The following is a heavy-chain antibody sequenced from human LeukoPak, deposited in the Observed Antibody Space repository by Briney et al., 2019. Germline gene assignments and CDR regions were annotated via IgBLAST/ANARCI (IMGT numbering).Heavy chain of an antibody. Sequence: MTSETLSLTCTVSGGSISSYYWGWVRQPPGKGLEWIGNNSPSLKSRVTISLDTSRNQFSLKLNSVTAADTAVYYCAKSNGYGLVDIWGQGTMVTVSS. V-gene: IGHV4-59*12. CDR1: GGSISSYY. CDR3: AKSNGYGLVDI. D-gene: IGHD3-10*01. J-gene: IGHJ3*02.